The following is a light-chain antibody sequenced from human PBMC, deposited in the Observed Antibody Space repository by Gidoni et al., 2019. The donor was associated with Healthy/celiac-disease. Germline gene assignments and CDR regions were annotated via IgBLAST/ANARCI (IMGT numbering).Light chain of an antibody. J-gene: IGKJ4*01. CDR3: QQYDNLPLT. CDR1: QDISNY. Sequence: DLQMTQSPSSLSASVGDRVTITCQASQDISNYLNWYQQKPGKAPKLLIYDASNLETGVPSRFSGSGSGTDFTFTISSLQPEDIATYYCQQYDNLPLTFXGXTKVXIK. CDR2: DAS. V-gene: IGKV1-33*01.